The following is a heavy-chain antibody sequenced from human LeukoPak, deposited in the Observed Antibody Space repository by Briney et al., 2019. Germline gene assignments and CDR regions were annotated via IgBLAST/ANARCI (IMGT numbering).Heavy chain of an antibody. V-gene: IGHV4-34*01. CDR2: INHSGST. Sequence: PSETLSLTCAVYGGSFSDYYWSWIRQPPGKGLELIGEINHSGSTNYNPSLKSRVTISVDTSKNQFSLKLSSVTAADTAVYYCVRGLDYYDSSGYRLPALGYWGQGTLVTVSS. J-gene: IGHJ4*02. D-gene: IGHD3-22*01. CDR1: GGSFSDYY. CDR3: VRGLDYYDSSGYRLPALGY.